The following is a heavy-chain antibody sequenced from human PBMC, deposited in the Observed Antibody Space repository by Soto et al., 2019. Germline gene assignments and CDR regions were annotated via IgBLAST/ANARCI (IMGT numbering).Heavy chain of an antibody. CDR1: GGSISSYY. CDR2: IYYSGST. V-gene: IGHV4-59*08. Sequence: QVQLQESGPGLVKPSETLSLTCTVSGGSISSYYWSWIRQPPGKGLEWIGYIYYSGSTNYNPALKRRATISVDTSNNQFSLKLSSVTAADTAGYYCARRWGAAFDYWGQGTLVTVSS. CDR3: ARRWGAAFDY. D-gene: IGHD1-26*01. J-gene: IGHJ4*02.